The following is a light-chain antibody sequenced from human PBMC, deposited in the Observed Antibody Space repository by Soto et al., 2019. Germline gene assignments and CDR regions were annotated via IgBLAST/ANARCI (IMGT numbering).Light chain of an antibody. V-gene: IGKV1-5*03. Sequence: DIQMTQSPSTLSGSVVYMFTITCRASQTISSWLAWYQQKPGKAPKLLIYKASSLESGVPSRFSGSGSGTEFTLTISSLQPDDFATYYCKQYNSYWKFGQGTTGAIK. CDR3: KQYNSYWK. CDR2: KAS. CDR1: QTISSW. J-gene: IGKJ1*01.